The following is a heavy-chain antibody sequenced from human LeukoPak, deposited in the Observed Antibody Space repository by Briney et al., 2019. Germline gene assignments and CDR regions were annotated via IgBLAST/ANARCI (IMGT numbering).Heavy chain of an antibody. CDR2: IYSDNT. D-gene: IGHD4/OR15-4a*01. CDR1: GFTVSSNS. Sequence: GGSLRLSCTVSGFTVSSNSMSWVRQAPGKGLECVSFIYSDNTHYSDSVKGRFTISRDNSKNTLYLQMNSLRAEDTAVYYCARRAGAYSHPYDYWGQGTLVTVSS. J-gene: IGHJ4*02. CDR3: ARRAGAYSHPYDY. V-gene: IGHV3-53*01.